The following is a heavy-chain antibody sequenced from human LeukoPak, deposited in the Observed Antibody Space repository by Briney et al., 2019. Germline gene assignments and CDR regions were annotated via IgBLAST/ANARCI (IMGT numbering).Heavy chain of an antibody. Sequence: SETLSLTCAVYGGSISSYYWSWIRQPPGNRLEWIGYVYYTGNTNYNPSLRSRVTISVDTSKSEFSLKMSSVTAADTAVYYCATTYYGGNSYWYFDLWGRGTLVTVSS. CDR1: GGSISSYY. CDR3: ATTYYGGNSYWYFDL. D-gene: IGHD4-23*01. V-gene: IGHV4-59*08. J-gene: IGHJ2*01. CDR2: VYYTGNT.